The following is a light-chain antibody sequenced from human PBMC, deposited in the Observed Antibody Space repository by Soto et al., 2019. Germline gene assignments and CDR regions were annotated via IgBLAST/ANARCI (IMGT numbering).Light chain of an antibody. CDR2: AAS. J-gene: IGKJ4*01. Sequence: AIRMTQSPSSFSASTGDRVTITCRASQGISSYLAWYQQKPGKAPKLLIYAASTLQSGVPSRFSGSGSGTDFTLTISCLQSEDFAHYYCQQYYSYPPTFGGGTKVEIK. CDR1: QGISSY. V-gene: IGKV1-8*01. CDR3: QQYYSYPPT.